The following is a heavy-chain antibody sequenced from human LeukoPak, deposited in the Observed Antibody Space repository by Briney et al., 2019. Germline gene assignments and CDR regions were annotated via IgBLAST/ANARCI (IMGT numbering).Heavy chain of an antibody. CDR1: GYSFTSHW. V-gene: IGHV5-51*03. CDR2: LYPGDSDT. CDR3: GRFRGSGGELDP. Sequence: GESLTISCKGSGYSFTSHWIGWVRLMPGKGLEWMGMLYPGDSDTRYSPSFQGQVTISADKSINTAYLQWSSLKASDTAMYYCGRFRGSGGELDPWGQGTLVTVSS. J-gene: IGHJ5*02. D-gene: IGHD3-10*01.